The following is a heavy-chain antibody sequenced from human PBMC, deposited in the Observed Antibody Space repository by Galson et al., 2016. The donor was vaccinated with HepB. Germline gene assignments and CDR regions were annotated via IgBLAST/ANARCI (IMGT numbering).Heavy chain of an antibody. J-gene: IGHJ4*02. CDR3: ARVSPGDSYDKASFDY. CDR1: GYTFTTYG. D-gene: IGHD3-22*01. V-gene: IGHV1-18*01. Sequence: SVKVSCKASGYTFTTYGINWGRQAPGQGLEWIGWISAYNGNTNYAQKLQGRVTMTTDTSTSTAYMELRSLRSDDTAVYYCARVSPGDSYDKASFDYWGQGTLVTVSS. CDR2: ISAYNGNT.